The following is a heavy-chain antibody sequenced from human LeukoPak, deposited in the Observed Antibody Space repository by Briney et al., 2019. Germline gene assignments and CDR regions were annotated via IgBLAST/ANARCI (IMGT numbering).Heavy chain of an antibody. CDR1: GFTFSDYY. V-gene: IGHV3-11*04. J-gene: IGHJ6*03. D-gene: IGHD2-21*02. Sequence: GGSLRLSCAASGFTFSDYYMSWIRQAPGKGLEWVSCISSSGSTIYYADSVKGRFTISRDNAKNSLYLQMNSLRAEDTAVYYCARSPDYCGGDCYPDYYYYYMDVWGKGTTVTVSS. CDR2: ISSSGSTI. CDR3: ARSPDYCGGDCYPDYYYYYMDV.